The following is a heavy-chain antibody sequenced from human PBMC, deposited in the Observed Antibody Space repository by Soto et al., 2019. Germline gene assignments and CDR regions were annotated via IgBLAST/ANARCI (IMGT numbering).Heavy chain of an antibody. V-gene: IGHV3-33*01. D-gene: IGHD3-3*01. J-gene: IGHJ4*02. Sequence: QVQLVESGGGVVQPGRSLRLSCAASGFTFSSYGMHWVRQAPGKGPEWVAVIWYDGSNKYYADSVKGRFTISRDNSKNTLYLQMNSLRAEDTAVYYCARVYDFWSGYFDYWGQGTLVTVSS. CDR2: IWYDGSNK. CDR1: GFTFSSYG. CDR3: ARVYDFWSGYFDY.